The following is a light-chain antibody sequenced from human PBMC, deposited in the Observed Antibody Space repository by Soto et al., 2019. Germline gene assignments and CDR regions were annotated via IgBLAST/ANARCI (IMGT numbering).Light chain of an antibody. CDR2: GAS. V-gene: IGKV3-20*01. J-gene: IGKJ1*01. CDR3: QQYDTSPWT. Sequence: EIVLTQSPGTLSLSPGERATLSCRASQSVSSSYLVWYQQKPGQAPRLLIYGASSRATGIPDRFSGSGSGTVFSLTMRRVEPGDFAVYDCQQYDTSPWTFGQGTKVEIK. CDR1: QSVSSSY.